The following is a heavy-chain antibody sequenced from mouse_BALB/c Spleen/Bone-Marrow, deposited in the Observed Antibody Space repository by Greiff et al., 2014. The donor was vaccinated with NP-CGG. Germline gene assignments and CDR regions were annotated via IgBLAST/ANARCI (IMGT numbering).Heavy chain of an antibody. D-gene: IGHD5-5*01. CDR3: SRGYYDYLFALDY. CDR2: IDPANGST. CDR1: GFNIKDTY. Sequence: VQLQQPGAELVKPGASVKLSCTASGFNIKDTYIYWVKQRPEQGLEWVGRIDPANGSTKYDPKFQGKATIAADTSSNTAYLQLSSLTSEDTAVYYCSRGYYDYLFALDYWGHGTSVTVSS. J-gene: IGHJ4*01. V-gene: IGHV14-3*02.